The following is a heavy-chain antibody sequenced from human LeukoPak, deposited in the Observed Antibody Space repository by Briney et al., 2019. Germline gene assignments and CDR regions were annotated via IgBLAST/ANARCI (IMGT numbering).Heavy chain of an antibody. D-gene: IGHD2-15*01. J-gene: IGHJ3*02. CDR3: AADTSLCSGGSRYAFDI. V-gene: IGHV3-53*01. Sequence: PGGSLRLSCAASGFTVTTYYMSWVRQAPGKGLEWISVIYSAGHTYYADSVKGRFAISRDNSNNTLYLQMNSLRAEDTAVYYCAADTSLCSGGSRYAFDIWGQGTMVTVSS. CDR1: GFTVTTYY. CDR2: IYSAGHT.